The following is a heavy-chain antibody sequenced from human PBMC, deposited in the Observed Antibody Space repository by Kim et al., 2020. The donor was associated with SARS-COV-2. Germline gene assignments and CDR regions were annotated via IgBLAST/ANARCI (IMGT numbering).Heavy chain of an antibody. Sequence: GGSLRLSCAASGFTFSSYSMNWVRQAPGKGLEWVSYISSSSSTIYYADSVKGRFTISRDNAKNSLYLQMNSLRDEDTAVYYCARVLCGYSNYCYYYGMDVWGQGTTVTVSS. CDR1: GFTFSSYS. D-gene: IGHD4-4*01. CDR2: ISSSSSTI. V-gene: IGHV3-48*02. J-gene: IGHJ6*02. CDR3: ARVLCGYSNYCYYYGMDV.